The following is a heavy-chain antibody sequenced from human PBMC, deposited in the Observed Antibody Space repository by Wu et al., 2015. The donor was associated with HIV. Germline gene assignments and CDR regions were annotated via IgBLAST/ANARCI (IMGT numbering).Heavy chain of an antibody. V-gene: IGHV1-18*01. J-gene: IGHJ4*02. Sequence: QLVQSGAEVKEPGASVKVSCKTSGYTFTNYAITWVRQAPGQGLEWMGWVSTYDGNTNYAQKFQGRVTMTTDTSTNTAYMELRSLRSDDTAVYYCATWKVVADSLRLDYWGQGTLVTVSS. CDR1: GYTFTNYA. CDR2: VSTYDGNT. CDR3: ATWKVVADSLRLDY. D-gene: IGHD2-15*01.